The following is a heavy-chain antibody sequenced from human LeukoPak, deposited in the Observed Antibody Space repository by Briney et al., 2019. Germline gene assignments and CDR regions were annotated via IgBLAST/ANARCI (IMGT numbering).Heavy chain of an antibody. V-gene: IGHV1-46*01. CDR2: INPNSGDT. D-gene: IGHD2-15*01. CDR1: GYTFTSYF. CDR3: VRGGSAKFHSDY. Sequence: APVKVSCKASGYTFTSYFMHWVRQAPGQGLEWMGIINPNSGDTKYAQKFQGTVTMTRDTSTTTVYMNLHSLRSDDTAVYYCVRGGSAKFHSDYWGPGTLVIVS. J-gene: IGHJ4*02.